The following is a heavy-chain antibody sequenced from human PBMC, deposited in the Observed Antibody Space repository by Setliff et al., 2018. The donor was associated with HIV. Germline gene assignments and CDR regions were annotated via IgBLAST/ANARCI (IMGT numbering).Heavy chain of an antibody. V-gene: IGHV1-18*01. CDR2: ISPATDRT. Sequence: ASVKVSCKASGYTFTSYGISWVRQAPGQGLEWMGWISPATDRTNYAQKLQGRLTMTTDTSTSTAYMDLRSLRSDDTAVYYCARRGNYYASAFDYWGQGTLVTVSS. D-gene: IGHD3-10*01. J-gene: IGHJ4*02. CDR1: GYTFTSYG. CDR3: ARRGNYYASAFDY.